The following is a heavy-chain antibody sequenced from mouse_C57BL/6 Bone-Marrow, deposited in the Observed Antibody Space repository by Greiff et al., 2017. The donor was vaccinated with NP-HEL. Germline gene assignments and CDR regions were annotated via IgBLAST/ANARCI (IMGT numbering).Heavy chain of an antibody. Sequence: QVHVKQSGPELVKPGASVKISCKASGYSFTSYYIHWVKQRPGQGLEWIGWIYPGSGNTKYNEKFKGKATLTADTSSSTAYMQLSSLTSEDSAVYYCASLYYYGSGWGQGTTLTVSS. CDR2: IYPGSGNT. D-gene: IGHD1-1*01. J-gene: IGHJ2*01. CDR1: GYSFTSYY. CDR3: ASLYYYGSG. V-gene: IGHV1-66*01.